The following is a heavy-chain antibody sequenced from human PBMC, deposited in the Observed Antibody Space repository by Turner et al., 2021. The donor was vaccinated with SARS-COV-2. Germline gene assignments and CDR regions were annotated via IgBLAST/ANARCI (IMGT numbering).Heavy chain of an antibody. CDR1: AFTFSSYS. CDR3: ATLPAAAIDFYYYYGMDV. Sequence: EVQLVESGGGLVKPGGSLTPSCAASAFTFSSYSLNWVRQAPGKELEWISFITSSSSYIDYEDSVKGRFTITRDNAKNSLYLQMNSMRAEDTAVYYCATLPAAAIDFYYYYGMDVWGQGTTVTVSS. J-gene: IGHJ6*02. CDR2: ITSSSSYI. V-gene: IGHV3-21*01. D-gene: IGHD2-2*01.